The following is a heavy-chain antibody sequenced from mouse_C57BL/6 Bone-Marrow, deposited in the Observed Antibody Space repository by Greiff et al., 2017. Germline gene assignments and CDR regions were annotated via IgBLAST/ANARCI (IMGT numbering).Heavy chain of an antibody. Sequence: VQLKQSGPSLVRPSQTLSLTCTVTGFSINSDCYWIWIRQFPGNKLEYIGYTFYSGITYYNPSLESRTYITRDTSKNQFSLKLSSVTTEDTATYYCARHDGYYSYYFDYWGQGTTLTVSS. V-gene: IGHV3-3*01. CDR3: ARHDGYYSYYFDY. CDR1: GFSINSDCY. CDR2: TFYSGIT. J-gene: IGHJ2*01. D-gene: IGHD2-3*01.